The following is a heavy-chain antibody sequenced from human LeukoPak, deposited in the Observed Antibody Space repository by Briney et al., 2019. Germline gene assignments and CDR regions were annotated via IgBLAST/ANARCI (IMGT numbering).Heavy chain of an antibody. J-gene: IGHJ4*02. V-gene: IGHV3-13*01. D-gene: IGHD1-26*01. CDR2: IGTAGDT. CDR1: GFTFSNYD. Sequence: GGSLRLSCAASGFTFSNYDMHWVRQTTGKGLEWVSGIGTAGDTYYSGSVKGRFTISRENAKNSLYLQMNSLRAGDTAVYYCARGSGGQHGFDYWGQGILVAVSS. CDR3: ARGSGGQHGFDY.